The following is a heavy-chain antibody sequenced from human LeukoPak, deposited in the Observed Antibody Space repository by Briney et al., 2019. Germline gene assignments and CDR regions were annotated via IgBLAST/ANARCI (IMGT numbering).Heavy chain of an antibody. CDR3: ARGGKAEYYYDSSGYRVFDY. Sequence: SVKVSCKASGGTFSSYAISWVRQAPGQGLEWVGGIIPIFGTANYARKFQGRVTITADESTSTAYMELSSLRSEDTAVYYCARGGKAEYYYDSSGYRVFDYWGQGTLVTVSS. D-gene: IGHD3-22*01. CDR1: GGTFSSYA. V-gene: IGHV1-69*13. CDR2: IIPIFGTA. J-gene: IGHJ4*02.